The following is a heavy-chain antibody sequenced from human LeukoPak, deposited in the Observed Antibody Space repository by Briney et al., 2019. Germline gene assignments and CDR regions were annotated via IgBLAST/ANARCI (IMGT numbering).Heavy chain of an antibody. Sequence: KPSETLSLTCTVSGGSISTSSYYWGWIRHPPGKGLEWIGRIYYSGTTYYNPSLKSRVTISLDTSKNHFSLMLSSVTAADTVVYYCARIYCGSTSCPFDPWGQGTLVTVSS. CDR3: ARIYCGSTSCPFDP. J-gene: IGHJ5*02. D-gene: IGHD2-2*01. V-gene: IGHV4-39*07. CDR1: GGSISTSSYY. CDR2: IYYSGTT.